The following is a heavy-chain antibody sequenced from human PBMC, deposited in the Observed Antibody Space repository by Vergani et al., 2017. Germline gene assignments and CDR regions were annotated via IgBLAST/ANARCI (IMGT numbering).Heavy chain of an antibody. J-gene: IGHJ6*04. Sequence: QVPLQQWGAGLLKPSETLSLTCAVYGGSFSGYFCSWPRQPPGKGLEWIGEVNHSGSTIYNPSLKIRVPISVDTSKNQFSLKLSSVTAADTAVYYCAGGKLVPYYYDYCMDVWSEGTTVTVSS. CDR2: VNHSGST. V-gene: IGHV4-34*01. D-gene: IGHD6-13*01. CDR1: GGSFSGYF. CDR3: AGGKLVPYYYDYCMDV.